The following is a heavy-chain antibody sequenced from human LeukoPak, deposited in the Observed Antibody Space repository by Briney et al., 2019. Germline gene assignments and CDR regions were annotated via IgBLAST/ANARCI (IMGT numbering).Heavy chain of an antibody. D-gene: IGHD3-16*01. CDR1: GFTFSNYG. CDR2: ISYDGRNK. J-gene: IGHJ4*02. V-gene: IGHV3-30*03. CDR3: VPGASHGMGGYFDY. Sequence: GGSLRLSCGTSGFTFSNYGMHWVRQAPGKGLEWVAVISYDGRNKYYGDSVKGRFTISRDNSKNTLYLQMNSLRTEDTAVYYCVPGASHGMGGYFDYGGQGPLVTVSS.